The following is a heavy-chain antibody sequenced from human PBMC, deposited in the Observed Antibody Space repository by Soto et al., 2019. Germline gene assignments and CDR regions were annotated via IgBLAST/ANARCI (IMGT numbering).Heavy chain of an antibody. CDR3: AREAGYCRGGSCYSDWFGP. Sequence: QVQLQESGPGLVKPSQTLSLTCTVSGGSISSGDYYWSWIRQPPGKGLEWIGYIYYSGSTYYNPSLKSRVTISVDTSKNQFSLKLSSVTAADTAVYYCAREAGYCRGGSCYSDWFGPWGQGTLVTVSS. J-gene: IGHJ5*02. CDR1: GGSISSGDYY. CDR2: IYYSGST. D-gene: IGHD2-15*01. V-gene: IGHV4-30-4*01.